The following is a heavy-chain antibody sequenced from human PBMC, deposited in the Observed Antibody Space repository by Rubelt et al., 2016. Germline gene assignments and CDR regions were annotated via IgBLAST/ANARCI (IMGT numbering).Heavy chain of an antibody. V-gene: IGHV1-18*01. CDR3: AREKSIVATKGRLYYFDY. J-gene: IGHJ4*02. Sequence: TNYAQKLQGRVTMTTDTSTSTAYMELSRLRSDDTAVYYCAREKSIVATKGRLYYFDYWGQGTLVTVSS. CDR2: T. D-gene: IGHD5-12*01.